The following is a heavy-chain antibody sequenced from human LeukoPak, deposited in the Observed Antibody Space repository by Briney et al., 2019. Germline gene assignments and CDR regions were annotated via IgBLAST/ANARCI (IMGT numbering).Heavy chain of an antibody. CDR1: AYTFTSYD. V-gene: IGHV1-8*01. J-gene: IGHJ6*03. Sequence: ASVKVSCKASAYTFTSYDINWVRQATGQGLEWMGWMNPNSGNTGYAQKFQGRVTITRNTSISTAYMELSSLRSEDTAVYYCARGSSMVRGVIIRHYYYYMDVWGKGTTVTVSS. CDR2: MNPNSGNT. D-gene: IGHD3-10*01. CDR3: ARGSSMVRGVIIRHYYYYMDV.